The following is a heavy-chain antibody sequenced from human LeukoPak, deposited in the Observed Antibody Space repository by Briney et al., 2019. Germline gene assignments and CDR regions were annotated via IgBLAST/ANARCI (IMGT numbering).Heavy chain of an antibody. CDR1: GGSISSGGYS. Sequence: SQTLSLTCAVSGGSISSGGYSWSWIRQPPGKGLEWIGYIYHSGSTYYNPSLKSRVTISVDRSKNQFSLNLSSVTAADTAVYYCARGAPEGVGEFVLGYNWFDPWGQGTLVTVSS. J-gene: IGHJ5*02. CDR2: IYHSGST. V-gene: IGHV4-30-2*01. D-gene: IGHD3-10*01. CDR3: ARGAPEGVGEFVLGYNWFDP.